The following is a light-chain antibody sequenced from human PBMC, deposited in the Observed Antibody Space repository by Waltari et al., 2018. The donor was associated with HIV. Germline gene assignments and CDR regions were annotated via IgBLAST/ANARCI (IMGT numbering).Light chain of an antibody. V-gene: IGKV3-11*01. CDR2: DAS. Sequence: EIVLTQSPATLSFSPGERATLSCRASQSLSNSLAWYQQRTGQAPTLLIYDASNRATDIPDRFSGSGSGTDFTLTISSLEPEDFAVYYCQQRSDWPVTFGQGSRLEIK. CDR3: QQRSDWPVT. J-gene: IGKJ5*01. CDR1: QSLSNS.